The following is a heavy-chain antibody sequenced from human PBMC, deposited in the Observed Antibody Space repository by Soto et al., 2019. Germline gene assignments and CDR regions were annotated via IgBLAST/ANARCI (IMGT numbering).Heavy chain of an antibody. Sequence: SETLSLTCTVSGGSISSGGYYWSWIRQHPGKGLEWIGYIYYSGSTYYNPSLKSRVTISVDTSKNQFSLKLSSVTAADTAVYYCARVLGRPPRYYFDYWGQGTLVTVSS. J-gene: IGHJ4*02. CDR3: ARVLGRPPRYYFDY. CDR1: GGSISSGGYY. CDR2: IYYSGST. D-gene: IGHD2-15*01. V-gene: IGHV4-31*03.